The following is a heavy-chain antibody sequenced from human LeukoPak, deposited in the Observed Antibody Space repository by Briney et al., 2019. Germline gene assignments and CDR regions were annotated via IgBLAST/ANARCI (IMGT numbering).Heavy chain of an antibody. CDR1: GYTFTGYY. V-gene: IGHV1-2*02. J-gene: IGHJ4*02. Sequence: GASVKVSCKAPGYTFTGYYMHWVRQAPGQGLEWMGWINPNSGGTNYAQKFQGRVTMTRDTSISTAYMELSRLRSDDTAVYYCARIRNRTVVTLFDYWGQGTLVTVSS. CDR2: INPNSGGT. D-gene: IGHD4-23*01. CDR3: ARIRNRTVVTLFDY.